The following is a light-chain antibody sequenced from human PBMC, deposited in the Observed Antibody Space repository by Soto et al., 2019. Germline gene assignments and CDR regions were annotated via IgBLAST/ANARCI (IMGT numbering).Light chain of an antibody. Sequence: ETVMTQSPATLSVSPGERATLSCRASQSVYSSLARYQQKHGQAPRLLIYGASTRATGIPARFSGSGSGTEFTLTISRLQSEDFAVYYCQQYNNWPPWTFGQGTKVEIK. V-gene: IGKV3-15*01. CDR1: QSVYSS. CDR2: GAS. J-gene: IGKJ1*01. CDR3: QQYNNWPPWT.